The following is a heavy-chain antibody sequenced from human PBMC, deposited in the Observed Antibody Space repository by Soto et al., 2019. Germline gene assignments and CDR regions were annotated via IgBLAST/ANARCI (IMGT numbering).Heavy chain of an antibody. CDR1: GGSISSGGYY. D-gene: IGHD5-18*01. CDR2: IYYSGST. CDR3: AREHSYGFNWYDP. V-gene: IGHV4-31*03. Sequence: PSETLSLTCTVSGGSISSGGYYWSWIRQHPGKGLEWIGHIYYSGSTYYNPSLKSRVTISVDTSKNQFSLKLSSVTAADTAVYYCAREHSYGFNWYDPWGQGTLVTVSS. J-gene: IGHJ5*02.